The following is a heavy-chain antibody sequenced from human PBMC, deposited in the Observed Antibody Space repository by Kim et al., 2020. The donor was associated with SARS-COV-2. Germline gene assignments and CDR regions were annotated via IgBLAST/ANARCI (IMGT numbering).Heavy chain of an antibody. Sequence: SETLSLTCTVSGGSISSSSYYWGWIRQPPGKGLEWIGSIYYSGSTYYNPSLKSRVTISVDTSKNQFSLKLSSVTAADTAVYYCARPRGSISNRYCSSTSCYAFDYWGQGTLVTVSS. D-gene: IGHD2-2*01. CDR2: IYYSGST. CDR3: ARPRGSISNRYCSSTSCYAFDY. V-gene: IGHV4-39*01. CDR1: GGSISSSSYY. J-gene: IGHJ4*02.